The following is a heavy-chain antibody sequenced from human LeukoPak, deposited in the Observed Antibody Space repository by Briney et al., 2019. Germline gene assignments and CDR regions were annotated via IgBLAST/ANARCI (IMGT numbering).Heavy chain of an antibody. CDR1: GYSFTSYW. Sequence: GESLKISCKGSGYSFTSYWIGWVRQLPGKGLEWMGIIYPGDSDTRYSPSFQGQVTIPADKSIRTAYLQWSSLKASDTAMYYCALGYCSSTSCPGAFDIWGQGTMVTVSS. CDR2: IYPGDSDT. CDR3: ALGYCSSTSCPGAFDI. V-gene: IGHV5-51*01. D-gene: IGHD2-2*01. J-gene: IGHJ3*02.